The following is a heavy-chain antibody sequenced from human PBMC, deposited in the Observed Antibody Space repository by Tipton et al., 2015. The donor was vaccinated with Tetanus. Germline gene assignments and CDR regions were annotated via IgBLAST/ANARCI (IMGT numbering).Heavy chain of an antibody. CDR3: ARGSAGSPMDV. J-gene: IGHJ6*02. CDR2: IGTAGDT. Sequence: SLRLSCAASGFTLSTYDIHWVRQPPGKGLEWVSGIGTAGDTHYSGSVKGRFTIYRENVKNSLSLQLNNLRVGATAVYYCARGSAGSPMDVWGQGTPVTVSS. V-gene: IGHV3-13*01. CDR1: GFTLSTYD.